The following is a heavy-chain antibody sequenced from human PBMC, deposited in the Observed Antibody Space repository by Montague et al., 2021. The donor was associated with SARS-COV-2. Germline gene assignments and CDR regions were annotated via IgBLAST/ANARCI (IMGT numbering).Heavy chain of an antibody. CDR1: GGSFSGYY. V-gene: IGHV4-34*01. CDR2: INHSGST. CDR3: ARVKRGYYYGLGVSAHFGY. D-gene: IGHD3-10*01. Sequence: SETLSLTCAVYGGSFSGYYWSWIRQPPGKGLEWIGEINHSGSTKYNPSLKSRVTISVDTSKNQFSLKLSSVTVADTAVYYCARVKRGYYYGLGVSAHFGYWGQGTLVTVSS. J-gene: IGHJ4*02.